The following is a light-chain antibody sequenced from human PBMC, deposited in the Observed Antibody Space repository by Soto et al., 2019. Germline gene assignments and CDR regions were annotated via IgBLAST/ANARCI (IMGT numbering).Light chain of an antibody. CDR2: GAS. V-gene: IGKV3-20*01. Sequence: EIVLTQSPGTLSLSPGEGATLSCRASQSISSNFLAWYQQKRGQAPRLLIHGASNRATGIPDRFSGSGSVTDFTLTITRLEPEDFAAYDCQQYGGSPRTCGQGTNVEVK. CDR3: QQYGGSPRT. J-gene: IGKJ1*01. CDR1: QSISSNF.